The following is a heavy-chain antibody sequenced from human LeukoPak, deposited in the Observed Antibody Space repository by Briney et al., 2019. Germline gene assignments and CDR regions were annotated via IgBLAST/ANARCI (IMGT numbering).Heavy chain of an antibody. CDR1: GYTFTSYY. J-gene: IGHJ4*02. CDR2: INPNSGGT. Sequence: ASVKVSCKASGYTFTSYYMHWVRQAPGQGLEWKGWINPNSGGTNYAQKFQGRVTMTRDTSISTAYMELSRLRSDDTAVYYCASLYSSSWYSTGLVFDNWGQGTLVTVSS. D-gene: IGHD6-13*01. CDR3: ASLYSSSWYSTGLVFDN. V-gene: IGHV1-2*02.